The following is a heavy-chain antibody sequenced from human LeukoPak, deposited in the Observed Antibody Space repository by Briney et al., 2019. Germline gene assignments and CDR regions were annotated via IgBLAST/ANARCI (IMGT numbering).Heavy chain of an antibody. CDR3: ARGGSGYCSGGSCYPFDY. D-gene: IGHD2-15*01. Sequence: GGSLRLSCAASGFTFASYWMHWVRQAPGKGLVWVSRINSDGSSTTYADSVKGRFTISRDNAKNTLYLQMHSLRDEDTAVYFCARGGSGYCSGGSCYPFDYWGQGTLVTVSS. CDR1: GFTFASYW. V-gene: IGHV3-74*01. J-gene: IGHJ4*02. CDR2: INSDGSST.